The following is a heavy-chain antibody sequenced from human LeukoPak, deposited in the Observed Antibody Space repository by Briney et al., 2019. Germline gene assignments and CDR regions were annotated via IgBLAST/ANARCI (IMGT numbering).Heavy chain of an antibody. D-gene: IGHD2/OR15-2a*01. CDR2: IKQDGSEI. Sequence: SGGSLRLSCAASGFTFSGYWMSWVRQTPEKGLEWVANIKQDGSEIYYVDSVKGRFTISRDNAKNSLYLQMNSLRAEDTAVYYCARDTSLDVWGQGTTVTVSS. CDR3: ARDTSLDV. V-gene: IGHV3-7*01. J-gene: IGHJ6*02. CDR1: GFTFSGYW.